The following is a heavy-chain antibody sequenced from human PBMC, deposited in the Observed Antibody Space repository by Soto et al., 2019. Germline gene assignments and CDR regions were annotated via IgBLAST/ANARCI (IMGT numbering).Heavy chain of an antibody. V-gene: IGHV3-53*02. CDR1: GFSVSSNY. CDR2: IYSGGTT. D-gene: IGHD1-26*01. J-gene: IGHJ4*02. CDR3: ARRYIVGVTGDY. Sequence: EVQLVETGGGMIQPGGSLRLSCAVSGFSVSSNYMSWVRQAPGKGLEWVSLIYSGGTTSYAGSVKGRFIISRESSKNTLFLQMNSLRVEDRAVYYCARRYIVGVTGDYWGQGTLVTVSS.